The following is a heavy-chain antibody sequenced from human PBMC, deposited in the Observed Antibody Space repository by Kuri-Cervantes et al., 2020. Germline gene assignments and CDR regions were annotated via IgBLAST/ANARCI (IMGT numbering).Heavy chain of an antibody. J-gene: IGHJ6*02. CDR2: ISWNSGNI. Sequence: SLKISCADSGFTFDDHAMHWVRQAPGKGLEWVSRISWNSGNIGYADSVKGRFTISRDNAKNSLYLQMNSLRAEDTAVYYCAYYYYGMDVWGQGTTVTVSS. V-gene: IGHV3-9*01. CDR3: AYYYYGMDV. CDR1: GFTFDDHA.